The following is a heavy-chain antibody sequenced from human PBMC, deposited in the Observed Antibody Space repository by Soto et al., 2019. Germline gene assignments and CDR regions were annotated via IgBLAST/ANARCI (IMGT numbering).Heavy chain of an antibody. CDR1: GGSIRVQSYY. V-gene: IGHV4-39*01. Sequence: PSEPLSLTCTVSGGSIRVQSYYWTWSRQTPGNGLEWVGSAYYSGTSYFNPALKGRVTISVDTSTNQFSLRLTSVTAADTAVYYCTRRYNWNDYYFDPWGQGTLVTVSS. D-gene: IGHD1-20*01. CDR3: TRRYNWNDYYFDP. J-gene: IGHJ5*02. CDR2: AYYSGTS.